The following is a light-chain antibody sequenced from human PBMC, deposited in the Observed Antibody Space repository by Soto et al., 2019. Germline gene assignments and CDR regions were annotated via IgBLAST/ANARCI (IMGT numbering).Light chain of an antibody. CDR1: QSVSSN. Sequence: EIVMTQSPATLSVSPGERATLSCMASQSVSSNLAWYQQKPGQAPRLLIYGASSRATGIPDRFSGSGSGTEFTLTISSLQSEDSAVYYCQHYNHWLWTFGQGTKVDIK. J-gene: IGKJ1*01. CDR2: GAS. CDR3: QHYNHWLWT. V-gene: IGKV3D-15*01.